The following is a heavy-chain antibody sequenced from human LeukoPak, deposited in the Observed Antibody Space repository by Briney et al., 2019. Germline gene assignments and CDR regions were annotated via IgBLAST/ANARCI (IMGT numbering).Heavy chain of an antibody. V-gene: IGHV4-31*03. D-gene: IGHD5-18*01. CDR1: GGSISSGGYY. CDR2: IHYSGST. CDR3: GREDATMSIDY. J-gene: IGHJ4*02. Sequence: PSETLSLTCTVSGGSISSGGYYWSWIRQHPGKALEWIGYIHYSGSTYYNPSLKSRITISVDTSKNQFSLELSSVTAADTAVYYCGREDATMSIDYWGQGTLVTVSS.